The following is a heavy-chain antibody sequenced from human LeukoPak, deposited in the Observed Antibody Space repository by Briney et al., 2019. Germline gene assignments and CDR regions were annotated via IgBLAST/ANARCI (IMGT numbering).Heavy chain of an antibody. D-gene: IGHD3-10*01. CDR2: IYSGGST. J-gene: IGHJ4*02. V-gene: IGHV3-53*01. Sequence: PGGSLRLSCAASGFTVSSNYMSWVRQAPGKGLEWVSVIYSGGSTYYADSVKGRFTTSRDNSKNTLYLQMNSLRAEDTAVYYCASYGSGSYSGYWGRGTLVTVSS. CDR3: ASYGSGSYSGY. CDR1: GFTVSSNY.